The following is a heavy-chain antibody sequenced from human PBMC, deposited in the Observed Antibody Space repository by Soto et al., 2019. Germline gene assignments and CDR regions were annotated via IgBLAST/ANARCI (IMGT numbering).Heavy chain of an antibody. Sequence: ASVKVSCKASGYTLSDANINWVRQAPGQGPEWMGVFNPRADTTNYAQKYQGRVTMNRDTSTSTVYKELSSLRSEDTAVYYCVRDLRVGGDYWGQGTLVTVST. CDR3: VRDLRVGGDY. CDR1: GYTLSDAN. V-gene: IGHV1-46*01. CDR2: FNPRADTT. D-gene: IGHD1-26*01. J-gene: IGHJ4*02.